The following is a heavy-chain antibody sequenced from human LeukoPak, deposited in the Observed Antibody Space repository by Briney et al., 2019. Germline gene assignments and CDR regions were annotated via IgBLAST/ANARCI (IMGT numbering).Heavy chain of an antibody. J-gene: IGHJ4*02. V-gene: IGHV3-7*01. CDR2: IKQDGSEK. D-gene: IGHD2-2*01. Sequence: GGSLRLSCAASGFTFSSNWMSWVRQAPGKGLEWVANIKQDGSEKYYVDSVKGRFTISRDNPKNSLYLQMNSLRAEDTAVYYCARDPTQYCSSTSCPGGDYFDYWGQGTLVTVSS. CDR1: GFTFSSNW. CDR3: ARDPTQYCSSTSCPGGDYFDY.